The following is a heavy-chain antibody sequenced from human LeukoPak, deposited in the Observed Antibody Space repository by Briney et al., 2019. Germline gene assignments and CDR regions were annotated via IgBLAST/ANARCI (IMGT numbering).Heavy chain of an antibody. CDR1: GFTFSSYW. CDR3: ARDRGLPHRHFDY. CDR2: INSDGSST. D-gene: IGHD4-17*01. Sequence: PGGSLRLSCAASGFTFSSYWMHWVRQAPGKGLVWVSRINSDGSSTSYADSAKGRFTISRDNAKNTLYLQMNSLRAEDTAVYYCARDRGLPHRHFDYWGQGTLVTVSS. V-gene: IGHV3-74*01. J-gene: IGHJ4*02.